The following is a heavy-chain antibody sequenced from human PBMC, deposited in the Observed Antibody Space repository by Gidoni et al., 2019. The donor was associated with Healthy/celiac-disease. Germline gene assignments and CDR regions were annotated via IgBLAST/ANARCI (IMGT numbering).Heavy chain of an antibody. CDR2: IKSKTDGGTT. CDR3: TTDHLRIIAVAGLLYFDY. D-gene: IGHD6-19*01. Sequence: EVQLFESGVVLVKPGGSLRLSCAASVFTFINAWMGWVRQAPGNALEWVGRIKSKTDGGTTDYAEPVKGRFTISRDDSKKTLYLQMNSLKTEDTAVYYCTTDHLRIIAVAGLLYFDYWGQGTLVTVSS. CDR1: VFTFINAW. V-gene: IGHV3-15*01. J-gene: IGHJ4*02.